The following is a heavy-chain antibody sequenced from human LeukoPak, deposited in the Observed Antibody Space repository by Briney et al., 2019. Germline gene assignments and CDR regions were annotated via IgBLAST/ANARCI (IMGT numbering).Heavy chain of an antibody. Sequence: KPSETLSLTCTVSGGSISSYYWSWIRQPPGKGLEWIGSIYYSGSTYYNPSLKSRVTISVDTSKNQFSLKLSSVTAADTAVYYCARRLMATYSSGWVYYFDYWGQGTLVTVSS. CDR3: ARRLMATYSSGWVYYFDY. D-gene: IGHD6-19*01. J-gene: IGHJ4*02. V-gene: IGHV4-59*05. CDR2: IYYSGST. CDR1: GGSISSYY.